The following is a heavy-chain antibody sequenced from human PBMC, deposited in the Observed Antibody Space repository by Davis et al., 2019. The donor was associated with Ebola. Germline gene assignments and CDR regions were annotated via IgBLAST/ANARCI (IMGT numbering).Heavy chain of an antibody. J-gene: IGHJ4*02. CDR2: ISYSGNT. Sequence: SETLSLTCTVSGGSISSGDSYWTWIRQPPGKGLEWIGYISYSGNTKYSPSVKSRITISVDTPKNHFSLNLSSVTAADTAVYYCARNWFTSGWLVFDYWGQGTLVTVSS. CDR1: GGSISSGDSY. V-gene: IGHV4-61*03. CDR3: ARNWFTSGWLVFDY. D-gene: IGHD6-19*01.